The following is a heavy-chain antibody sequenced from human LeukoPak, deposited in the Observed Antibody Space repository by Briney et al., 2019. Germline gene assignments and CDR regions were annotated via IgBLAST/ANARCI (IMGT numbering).Heavy chain of an antibody. CDR2: INDIGST. V-gene: IGHV4-59*08. CDR1: GGSISSYY. CDR3: ARHPLLTPYIDN. J-gene: IGHJ4*02. D-gene: IGHD3-9*01. Sequence: SETLSLTCTVSGGSISSYYWSWIRQPPGQGLEWIGHINDIGSTDYNPSLKSRVTISVDTSKNQFSLKLSSVTAADTAVYFCARHPLLTPYIDNWGQGTLVTVSS.